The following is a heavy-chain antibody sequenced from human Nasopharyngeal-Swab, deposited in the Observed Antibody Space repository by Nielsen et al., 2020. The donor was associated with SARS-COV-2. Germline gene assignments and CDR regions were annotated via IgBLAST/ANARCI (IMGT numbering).Heavy chain of an antibody. CDR3: AKDWVIDS. V-gene: IGHV3-23*01. CDR1: GFTFNVYA. D-gene: IGHD2-21*01. Sequence: GGSLRLSCAASGFTFNVYAMSWVRQAPGRGLEWVSGTSDSGKRTDYADSVEGRFTISRDNSRNTLYLQMNSLRAEDTAAYYCAKDWVIDSWGQGTLVTVSS. CDR2: TSDSGKRT. J-gene: IGHJ4*02.